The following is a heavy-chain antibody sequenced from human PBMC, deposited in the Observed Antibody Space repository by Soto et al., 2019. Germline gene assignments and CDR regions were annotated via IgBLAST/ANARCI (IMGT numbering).Heavy chain of an antibody. CDR2: IYKSATT. D-gene: IGHD3-22*01. CDR3: ARTYYYDSSGYYHGDYFDY. CDR1: GDSISNLDYF. V-gene: IGHV4-30-4*01. J-gene: IGHJ4*02. Sequence: SETLSLTCSVSGDSISNLDYFWAWIRQPPGQALEYIGYIYKSATTYYNPSFESRVAISVDTSKSQFSLNVTSVTAADTAVYYCARTYYYDSSGYYHGDYFDYWGQGTLVTVSS.